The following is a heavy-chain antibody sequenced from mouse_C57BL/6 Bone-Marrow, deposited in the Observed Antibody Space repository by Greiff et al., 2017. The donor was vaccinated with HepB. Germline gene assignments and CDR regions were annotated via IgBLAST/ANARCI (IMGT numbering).Heavy chain of an antibody. Sequence: EVQLVESEGGLVQPGSSMKLSCTASGFTFSDYYMAWVRQVPEKGLEWVANINYDGSSTYYLDSLKSRFIISRDNAKNILYLQMSSLKSEDTATYYGARDSIYYDYDGGFDYWGQGTTLTVSS. D-gene: IGHD2-4*01. CDR2: INYDGSST. V-gene: IGHV5-16*01. J-gene: IGHJ2*01. CDR1: GFTFSDYY. CDR3: ARDSIYYDYDGGFDY.